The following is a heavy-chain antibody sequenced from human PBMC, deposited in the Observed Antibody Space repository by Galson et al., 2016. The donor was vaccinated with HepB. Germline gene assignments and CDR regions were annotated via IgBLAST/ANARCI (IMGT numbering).Heavy chain of an antibody. V-gene: IGHV4-39*02. D-gene: IGHD3-16*02. Sequence: SETLSLTCTVSGGSIRTSSYYWGWIRQPPGKGLEWIGNINYSGNTHNNSSLKSRVTISVATSKNHFSLRLNPVTAADTAVYYCARLVGEYVGGSYRWDIFDHWGQGSLVTVSS. J-gene: IGHJ4*02. CDR2: INYSGNT. CDR1: GGSIRTSSYY. CDR3: ARLVGEYVGGSYRWDIFDH.